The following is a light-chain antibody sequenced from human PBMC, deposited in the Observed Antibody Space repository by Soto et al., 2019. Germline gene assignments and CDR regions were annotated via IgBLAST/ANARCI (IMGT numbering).Light chain of an antibody. V-gene: IGLV2-8*01. CDR3: SSYAASNNFYFV. CDR1: SSDVGGYNY. CDR2: EVT. Sequence: QSVLTQPPSASGSPGQSVTISYTGTSSDVGGYNYVSWYQQYPGRAPKLMIYEVTKRPSGVPDRFSGSKSGNTASLTVSGLQAKDEADYYCSSYAASNNFYFVFGGGTQLTVL. J-gene: IGLJ3*02.